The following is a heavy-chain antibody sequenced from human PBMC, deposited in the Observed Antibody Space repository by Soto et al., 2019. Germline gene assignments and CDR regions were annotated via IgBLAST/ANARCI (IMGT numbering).Heavy chain of an antibody. CDR2: INAGNGNT. CDR3: ARTELENDAFDI. CDR1: GYTFTSYA. J-gene: IGHJ3*02. Sequence: ASVKVSCKASGYTFTSYAMHWVRQAPGQRLEWMGWINAGNGNTKYSQKFQGRVTITRDTSASTAYMELSSLRSEDTAVYYCARTELENDAFDIRGQGTMVTVSS. V-gene: IGHV1-3*01. D-gene: IGHD1-1*01.